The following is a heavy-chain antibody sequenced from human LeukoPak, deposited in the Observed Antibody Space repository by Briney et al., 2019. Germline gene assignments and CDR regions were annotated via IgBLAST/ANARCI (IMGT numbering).Heavy chain of an antibody. CDR2: ISAYNGNT. CDR3: ARDFRVLYSSGYYLFDY. J-gene: IGHJ4*02. D-gene: IGHD3-22*01. V-gene: IGHV1-18*01. Sequence: ASVKVSCKASGYTFTSYDINWVRQATGQGLEWMGWISAYNGNTNYAQKLQGRVTMTTDTSTSTAYMELRSLRSDDTAVYYCARDFRVLYSSGYYLFDYWGQGTLVTVSS. CDR1: GYTFTSYD.